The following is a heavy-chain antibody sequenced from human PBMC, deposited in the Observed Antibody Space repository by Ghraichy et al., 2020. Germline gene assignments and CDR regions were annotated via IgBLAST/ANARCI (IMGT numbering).Heavy chain of an antibody. CDR2: ISAYNGNT. CDR3: ALSYYYDSSGYLDY. CDR1: GYTFTSYG. V-gene: IGHV1-18*01. J-gene: IGHJ4*02. D-gene: IGHD3-22*01. Sequence: ASVKVSCKASGYTFTSYGISWVRQAPGQGLEWMGWISAYNGNTNYAQKLQGRVTMTTDTSTSTAYMELRSLRSDDTAVYYCALSYYYDSSGYLDYWGQGTLVTVSS.